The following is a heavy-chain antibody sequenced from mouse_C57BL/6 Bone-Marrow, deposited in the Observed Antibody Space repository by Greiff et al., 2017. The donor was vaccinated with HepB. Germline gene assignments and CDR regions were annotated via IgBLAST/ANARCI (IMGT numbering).Heavy chain of an antibody. CDR2: ISGGGGNT. CDR1: GFTFSSYT. J-gene: IGHJ1*03. D-gene: IGHD1-1*01. CDR3: ARRLLLRLRDWYFDV. V-gene: IGHV5-9*01. Sequence: EVQRVESGGGLVKPGGSLKLSCAASGFTFSSYTMSWVRQTPEKRLEWVATISGGGGNTYYPDSVKGRFTISRDNAKNTLYLQMSSLRSEDTALYYCARRLLLRLRDWYFDVWGTGTTVTVSS.